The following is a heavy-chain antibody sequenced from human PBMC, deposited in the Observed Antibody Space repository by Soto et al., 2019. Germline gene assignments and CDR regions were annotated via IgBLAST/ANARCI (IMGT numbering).Heavy chain of an antibody. J-gene: IGHJ4*02. CDR1: GFTFSSYA. CDR3: AKDMRVWSGYSLATVFDY. Sequence: GGSLRPSSAASGFTFSSYAMSWVRQAPRKGMEWVSAIRGSGGSTYDADSVRGRFTISRDNSNNTLYLQMNSLRAEDAAVYYCAKDMRVWSGYSLATVFDYWGQGTVVTVS. V-gene: IGHV3-23*01. CDR2: IRGSGGST. D-gene: IGHD3-3*01.